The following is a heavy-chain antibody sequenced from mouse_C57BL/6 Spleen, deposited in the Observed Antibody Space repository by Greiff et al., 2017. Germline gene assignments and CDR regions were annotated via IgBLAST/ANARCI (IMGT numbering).Heavy chain of an antibody. CDR1: GFTFSDYG. J-gene: IGHJ4*01. V-gene: IGHV5-17*01. Sequence: EVMLVESGGGLVKPGGSLKLSCAASGFTFSDYGLHWVRQAPEKGLEWVAYISSGSCTIYYADTVKGRFTISRDNAKNTLFLQMTSLRSEDTAMYYGASTTVVSEDYAMDYWGQGTSVTVSS. D-gene: IGHD1-1*01. CDR2: ISSGSCTI. CDR3: ASTTVVSEDYAMDY.